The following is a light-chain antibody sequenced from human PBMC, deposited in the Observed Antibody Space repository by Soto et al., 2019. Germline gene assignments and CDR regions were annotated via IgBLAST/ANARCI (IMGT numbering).Light chain of an antibody. CDR3: AAWDDSLRAVV. CDR2: RNH. CDR1: GSNIGTYA. V-gene: IGLV1-44*01. J-gene: IGLJ2*01. Sequence: QSVLTQSPSASATPGQRVTISCSGSGSNIGTYAVNWYQQLPGTAPTLLIFRNHQRPSGVPDRISGSKSGTSASLAISGPQSEDEADYYCAAWDDSLRAVVFGGGTQLTVL.